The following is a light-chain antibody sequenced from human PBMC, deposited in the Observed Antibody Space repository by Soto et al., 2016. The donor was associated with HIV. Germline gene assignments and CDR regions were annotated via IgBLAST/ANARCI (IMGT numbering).Light chain of an antibody. J-gene: IGLJ2*01. Sequence: SYELTQPPSVSVAPGKTARITCGGNNIGSESVHWYQQKPGQAPVLVVYDDSDRPSGIPERFSGSNSGSTATLTISRVEVGDEADYYCQVWDSSDDHVVFGGGTKLTVL. CDR3: QVWDSSDDHVV. CDR2: DDS. CDR1: NIGSES. V-gene: IGLV3-21*03.